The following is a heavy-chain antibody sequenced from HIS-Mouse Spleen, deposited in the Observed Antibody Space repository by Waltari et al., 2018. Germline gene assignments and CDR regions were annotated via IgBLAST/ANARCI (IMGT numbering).Heavy chain of an antibody. CDR1: GGSISSSSYY. J-gene: IGHJ3*02. CDR2: IYYSGST. Sequence: QLQLQESGPGLVKPSETLSLTCTVSGGSISSSSYYWGWIRQPPGKGLEWIGSIYYSGSTYYTPSLKSRVTISVDTSKNQFSLKLSSVTAADTAVYYCAGREAAARRGAFDIWGQGTMVTVSS. D-gene: IGHD6-6*01. V-gene: IGHV4-39*01. CDR3: AGREAAARRGAFDI.